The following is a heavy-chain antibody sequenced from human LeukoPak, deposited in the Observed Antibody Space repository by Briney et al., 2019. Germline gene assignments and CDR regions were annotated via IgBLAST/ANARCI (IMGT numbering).Heavy chain of an antibody. CDR1: GFTFSSYD. V-gene: IGHV3-48*04. CDR2: IGSSSRST. Sequence: GGSLRLSCAASGFTFSSYDMNWVRQAPGKGLERVSYIGSSSRSTYYADSVKGRFTISRDNAKNSLYLQMNSLRAEDTAVYYCARDLSEYSSGFDPWGQGTLVTVSS. D-gene: IGHD6-6*01. CDR3: ARDLSEYSSGFDP. J-gene: IGHJ5*02.